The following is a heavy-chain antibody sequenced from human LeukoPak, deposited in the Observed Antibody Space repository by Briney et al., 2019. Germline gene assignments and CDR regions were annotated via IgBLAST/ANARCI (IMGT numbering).Heavy chain of an antibody. J-gene: IGHJ5*02. D-gene: IGHD3-22*01. CDR2: ISWNSGSI. CDR1: GFTFDDYA. Sequence: GRSLRLSCAASGFTFDDYAMHWVRQAPGKGLEWVSGISWNSGSIGYADSVKGRFTISRDNAKNSLYLQMNSLRAEDTALYYCAKDYSYDSSGYANWFDPWGQGTLVTVSS. CDR3: AKDYSYDSSGYANWFDP. V-gene: IGHV3-9*01.